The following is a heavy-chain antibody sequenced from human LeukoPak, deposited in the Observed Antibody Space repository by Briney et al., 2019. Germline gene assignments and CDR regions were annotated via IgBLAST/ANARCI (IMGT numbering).Heavy chain of an antibody. D-gene: IGHD6-19*01. CDR1: GLTFDDYA. Sequence: PGRSLRLSCAASGLTFDDYAMHWVRQAPGKGLEWVSGISWNSGNIVYADSVKGRFTISRDNAENSLYLQMNSLRAEDTALYYCAKDIGLVWGQGTLVTVSS. V-gene: IGHV3-9*01. CDR3: AKDIGLV. J-gene: IGHJ4*02. CDR2: ISWNSGNI.